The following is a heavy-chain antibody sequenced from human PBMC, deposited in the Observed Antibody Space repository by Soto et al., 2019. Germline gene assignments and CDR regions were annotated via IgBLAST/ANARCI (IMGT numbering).Heavy chain of an antibody. J-gene: IGHJ6*02. CDR1: GFTFSSYA. Sequence: GGSLRLSCAASGFTFSSYAMHWVRQAPGKGLEWVAVISYDGSNKYYADSVKGRFTISRDNSKNTLYLQMNSLRAEDTAVYYCARNADGANYYDFWSGLYYYYGMDVWGQGTTVTVSS. CDR2: ISYDGSNK. D-gene: IGHD3-3*01. CDR3: ARNADGANYYDFWSGLYYYYGMDV. V-gene: IGHV3-30-3*01.